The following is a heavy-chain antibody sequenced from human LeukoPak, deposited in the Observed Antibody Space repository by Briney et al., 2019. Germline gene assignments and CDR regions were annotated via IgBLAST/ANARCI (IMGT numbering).Heavy chain of an antibody. Sequence: GGSLRLSCATSGFTFSSFSMNWVRQAPGKGLEWISYIKSDSSTIYYADSVKGRFTISRYNAKNSLYLQMNSLRAEDTAVYYCVRDYNWCFDYWGQGTLVTVSS. CDR3: VRDYNWCFDY. D-gene: IGHD1-1*01. V-gene: IGHV3-48*01. J-gene: IGHJ4*02. CDR1: GFTFSSFS. CDR2: IKSDSSTI.